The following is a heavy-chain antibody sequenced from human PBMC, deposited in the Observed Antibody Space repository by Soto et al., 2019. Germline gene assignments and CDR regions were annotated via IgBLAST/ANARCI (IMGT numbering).Heavy chain of an antibody. D-gene: IGHD4-4*01. CDR1: GGSISSAGYF. CDR3: ARIRSGNHPDN. V-gene: IGHV4-31*03. Sequence: SETLSLTCSVSGGSISSAGYFWSWIRQHPGKGLEWIGHIYYSGSAYYSPSLKSRVTISVDTSKNQFSLNLSSVTAADTAVYNCARIRSGNHPDNWGQGTLVTVSS. J-gene: IGHJ4*02. CDR2: IYYSGSA.